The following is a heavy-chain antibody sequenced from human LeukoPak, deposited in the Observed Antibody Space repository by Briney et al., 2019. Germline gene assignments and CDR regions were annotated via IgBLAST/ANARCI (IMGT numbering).Heavy chain of an antibody. D-gene: IGHD2-15*01. CDR1: GFTFSSYG. CDR3: ARDLSSPGPHSPHSMTFDY. Sequence: GGSLRLSCAASGFTFSSYGMHWVRQAPGKGLEWVAVIWYDGSNKYYADSVKGRFTISRDNSKNTLYLQMNSLRAEDTAVYYCARDLSSPGPHSPHSMTFDYWGQGTLVTVSS. J-gene: IGHJ4*02. CDR2: IWYDGSNK. V-gene: IGHV3-33*01.